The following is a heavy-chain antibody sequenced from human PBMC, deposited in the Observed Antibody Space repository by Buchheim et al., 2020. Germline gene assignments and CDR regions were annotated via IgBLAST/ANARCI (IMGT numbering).Heavy chain of an antibody. Sequence: QVQLVQSGAEVKKPGASVKVSCKASGYTFTGYYIHWVRQAPGQGLEWVGWINPYSGATNYAQKVQDWVTMTRDTSISTAYMELSRLTSDDTAMYYCARGEMYYYGANHFDYWGQGTL. CDR2: INPYSGAT. CDR3: ARGEMYYYGANHFDY. V-gene: IGHV1-2*04. J-gene: IGHJ4*02. CDR1: GYTFTGYY. D-gene: IGHD3-10*01.